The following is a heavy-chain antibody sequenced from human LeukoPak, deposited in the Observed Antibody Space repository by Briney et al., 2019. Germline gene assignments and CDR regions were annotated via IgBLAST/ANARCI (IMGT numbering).Heavy chain of an antibody. CDR3: ARVVVRGVIKGLWDY. CDR2: MNLNSGNT. J-gene: IGHJ4*02. Sequence: ASVKVSCKASGYTFTSYDINWVRQATGQGLEWMGWMNLNSGNTGYAQKFQGRVTMTRDTSISTAYMELSRLRSDDTAVYYCARVVVRGVIKGLWDYWGQGTLVTVSS. V-gene: IGHV1-8*01. CDR1: GYTFTSYD. D-gene: IGHD3-10*01.